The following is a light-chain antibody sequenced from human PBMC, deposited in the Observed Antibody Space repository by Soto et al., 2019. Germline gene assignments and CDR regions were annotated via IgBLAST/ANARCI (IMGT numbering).Light chain of an antibody. CDR2: AAS. V-gene: IGKV3-20*01. Sequence: ETVFTQSPGTLSLSPGERATLSCRASQTVSNSYVAWYQHKPGQAPRVLIHAASSRTTGIPDRFSGSGSGTEFTLTISRLEPEDFAVYYCQQYGNSPWTFGQGTKVDIK. J-gene: IGKJ1*01. CDR3: QQYGNSPWT. CDR1: QTVSNSY.